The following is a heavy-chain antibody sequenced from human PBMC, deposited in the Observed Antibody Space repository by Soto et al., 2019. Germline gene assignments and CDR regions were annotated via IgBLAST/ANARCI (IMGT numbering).Heavy chain of an antibody. CDR3: AVGSATVTTPGRPA. CDR1: GGTFSSYT. V-gene: IGHV1-69*02. D-gene: IGHD4-17*01. J-gene: IGHJ4*02. Sequence: QVQLVQSGAEVKKPGSSVKVSCKASGGTFSSYTISWVRQAPGQGLEWMGRIIPILGIANYAQKYQGRVTITADKSTSTADLEPSSLRSEDTAVYYCAVGSATVTTPGRPAWGQGTLVTVSS. CDR2: IIPILGIA.